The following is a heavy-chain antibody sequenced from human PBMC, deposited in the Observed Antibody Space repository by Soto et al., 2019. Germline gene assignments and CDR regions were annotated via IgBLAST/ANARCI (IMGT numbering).Heavy chain of an antibody. Sequence: SETLSLTCAVYGGSFSGYYWSWIRQPPGKGLEWIGEINHSGSTNYNPSLKSRVTISVDTSKNQFSLKLGSVTAADTAVYYCARGDRGYSGYDAPRRYFDYWGQGTLVTVSS. CDR2: INHSGST. V-gene: IGHV4-34*01. CDR1: GGSFSGYY. CDR3: ARGDRGYSGYDAPRRYFDY. J-gene: IGHJ4*02. D-gene: IGHD5-12*01.